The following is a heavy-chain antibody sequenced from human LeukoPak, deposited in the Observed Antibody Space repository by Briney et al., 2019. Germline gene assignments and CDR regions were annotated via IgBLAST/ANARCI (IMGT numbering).Heavy chain of an antibody. Sequence: GGSLRLSCAVSGFTFSRYWMSWVRQAPGKGPEWVANINQDGGVKYYVDSVKGRFTISRDSATNSLYLQMNSLRAEDTAVYYCTRDSQDSYVYYMVVWGKGTTVTVSS. V-gene: IGHV3-7*01. J-gene: IGHJ6*03. CDR3: TRDSQDSYVYYMVV. CDR1: GFTFSRYW. D-gene: IGHD3-10*02. CDR2: INQDGGVK.